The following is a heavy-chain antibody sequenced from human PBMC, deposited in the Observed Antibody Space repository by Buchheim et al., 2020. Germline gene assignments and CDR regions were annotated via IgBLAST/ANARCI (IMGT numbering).Heavy chain of an antibody. Sequence: EVLLVESGGGLVQPGGSLRLSCATSGFTFSSYWMTWVRRAPGRGLEWVANIKPDGSEMYYVDSVKGRFIISRDNPENSLYLQMNSLRAEDTAVYYCAKEHCGGGSCYVGLDYWGQGTL. CDR1: GFTFSSYW. V-gene: IGHV3-7*04. D-gene: IGHD2-15*01. CDR3: AKEHCGGGSCYVGLDY. CDR2: IKPDGSEM. J-gene: IGHJ4*02.